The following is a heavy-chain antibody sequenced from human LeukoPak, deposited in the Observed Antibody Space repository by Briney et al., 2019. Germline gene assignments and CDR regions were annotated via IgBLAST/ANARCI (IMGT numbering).Heavy chain of an antibody. CDR3: AKYLGIDYYYGMDV. Sequence: GGSLRLSCAASGFTFSNYGMHWVRQAPGKGLEWVAVISYDGRSKYYADSVKGRFTISRDNSKNTLYLQMNSLRAEDTAVYYCAKYLGIDYYYGMDVWGQGTTVTVSS. J-gene: IGHJ6*02. V-gene: IGHV3-30*18. CDR2: ISYDGRSK. CDR1: GFTFSNYG. D-gene: IGHD7-27*01.